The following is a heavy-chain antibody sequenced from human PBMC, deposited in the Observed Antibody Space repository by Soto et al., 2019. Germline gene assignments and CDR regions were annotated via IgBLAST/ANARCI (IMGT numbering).Heavy chain of an antibody. CDR2: ISYDGSNK. D-gene: IGHD1-26*01. CDR1: GFTFSSYG. J-gene: IGHJ4*02. CDR3: AKDADPSGSYYFDY. Sequence: QVQLVESGGGVVQPGRSLRLSCAASGFTFSSYGMHWVRQAPGKGLEWVAVISYDGSNKYYADSVKGRFTISRDNSKNTLYLQMNSLGAEDTAVYYCAKDADPSGSYYFDYWGQGTLVTVSS. V-gene: IGHV3-30*18.